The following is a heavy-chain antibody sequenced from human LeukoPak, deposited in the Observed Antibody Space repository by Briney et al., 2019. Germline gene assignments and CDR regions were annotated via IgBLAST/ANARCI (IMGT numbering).Heavy chain of an antibody. D-gene: IGHD5-24*01. J-gene: IGHJ4*02. Sequence: SETLSLTCTVSGYSISSGYYWGWIRQPPGKGLEWIGSIYHSGSTYYNPSLKSRVTIPVDTSKNQFSLKLSSVTAADTAVYYCARSGWLQFDYFDDWGQGTRVTVSS. CDR1: GYSISSGYY. CDR2: IYHSGST. V-gene: IGHV4-38-2*02. CDR3: ARSGWLQFDYFDD.